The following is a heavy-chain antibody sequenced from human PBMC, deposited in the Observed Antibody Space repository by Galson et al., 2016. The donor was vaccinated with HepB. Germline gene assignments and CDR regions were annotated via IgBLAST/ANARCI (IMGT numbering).Heavy chain of an antibody. CDR1: GFSVSRNY. Sequence: PRLSCAVSGFSVSRNYMSWVRQAPGKGLEWVSLIYSAGSTSYSDSVKGRFTISRDNSKNTVCLQMNSLRAEDTAVYYCAPGNSVVRGYWGQGTLVTVAS. J-gene: IGHJ4*02. CDR2: IYSAGST. D-gene: IGHD4-23*01. CDR3: APGNSVVRGY. V-gene: IGHV3-53*01.